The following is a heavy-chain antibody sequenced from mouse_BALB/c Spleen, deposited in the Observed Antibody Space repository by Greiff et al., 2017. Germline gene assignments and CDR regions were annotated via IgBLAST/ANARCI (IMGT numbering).Heavy chain of an antibody. CDR1: GYSITSDYA. V-gene: IGHV3-2*02. CDR3: ATITTVGEGY. Sequence: VQLKESGPGLVKPSQSLSLTCTVTGYSITSDYAWNWIRQFPGNKLEWMGYISYSGSTSYNPSLKSRISITRDTSKNQFFLQLNSVTTEDTATYYCATITTVGEGYWGQGTTLTVSS. CDR2: ISYSGST. J-gene: IGHJ2*01. D-gene: IGHD1-1*01.